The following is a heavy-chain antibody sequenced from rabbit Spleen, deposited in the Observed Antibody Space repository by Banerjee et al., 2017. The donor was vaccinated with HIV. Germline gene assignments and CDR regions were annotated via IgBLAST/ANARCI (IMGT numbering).Heavy chain of an antibody. Sequence: QEQLVESGGGLVKPEGSLKLSCTASGFSFSNKAVMCWVRQAPGKGLECIACIYGDNSGSTYYASWAKGRFTISKTSSTTVTLQMTSLTAADTATYFCAREDGHAADGWVLFDLWGQGTLVTVS. CDR2: IYGDNSGST. CDR3: AREDGHAADGWVLFDL. V-gene: IGHV1S45*01. D-gene: IGHD6-1*01. CDR1: GFSFSNKAV. J-gene: IGHJ4*01.